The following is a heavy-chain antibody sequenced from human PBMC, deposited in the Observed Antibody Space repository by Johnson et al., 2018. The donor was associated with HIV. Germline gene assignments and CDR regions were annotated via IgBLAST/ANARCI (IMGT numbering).Heavy chain of an antibody. D-gene: IGHD2-21*02. J-gene: IGHJ3*02. CDR1: EFTFSSYA. CDR3: AKDRVVTNDAFDI. V-gene: IGHV3-23*04. Sequence: EQLVESGGGVVQPGKSLRLSCAASEFTFSSYAMSWVRQAPGKGLEWVSTISGSGGSTYCADSVKGRFTISRDNSKNTLYLQMNSLRAEDTAVYYCAKDRVVTNDAFDIWGQGTMVTVSS. CDR2: ISGSGGST.